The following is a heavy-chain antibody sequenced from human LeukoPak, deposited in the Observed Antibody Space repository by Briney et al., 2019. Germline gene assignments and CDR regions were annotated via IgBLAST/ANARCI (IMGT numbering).Heavy chain of an antibody. D-gene: IGHD3-10*01. CDR3: ASYGSGSYYKNPKLDY. CDR2: IHFDGSNE. Sequence: GGSLRLSCAASGFTFSAYGMHWVRQAPGKGLEWVAFIHFDGSNEYYADSVKGRFTISRDNAKNSLYLQMNSLRAEDTAVYYCASYGSGSYYKNPKLDYWGQGTLVTVSS. V-gene: IGHV3-30*02. J-gene: IGHJ4*02. CDR1: GFTFSAYG.